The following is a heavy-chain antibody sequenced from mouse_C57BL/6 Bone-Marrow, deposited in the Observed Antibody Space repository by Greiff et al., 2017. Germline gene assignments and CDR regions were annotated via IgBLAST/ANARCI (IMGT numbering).Heavy chain of an antibody. CDR1: GYSITSGYY. J-gene: IGHJ4*01. CDR3: AKGLRGYYAMDY. V-gene: IGHV3-6*01. CDR2: ISYDGSN. Sequence: EVQVVESGPGLVKPSQSLSLTCSVTGYSITSGYYWNWIRQFPGNKLEWMGYISYDGSNNYNPSLKNRISITRDTSKNQFFLKLNSVTTEDTATYYCAKGLRGYYAMDYWGQGTSVTVSS. D-gene: IGHD2-4*01.